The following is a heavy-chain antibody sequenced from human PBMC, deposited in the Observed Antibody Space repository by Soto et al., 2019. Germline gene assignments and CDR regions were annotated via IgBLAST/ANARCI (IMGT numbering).Heavy chain of an antibody. CDR1: GFTFSSYS. Sequence: PGESLKISCAASGFTFSSYSMNWVRQAPGKGLEWVSYISSSSSTIYYADSVKGRFTISRDNAKNTLYLQMNSLRAEDTAVYYCAKDLYLGYNYGPHYYYCYGMDVWGQGTTVTVSS. D-gene: IGHD1-1*01. V-gene: IGHV3-48*01. CDR2: ISSSSSTI. J-gene: IGHJ6*02. CDR3: AKDLYLGYNYGPHYYYCYGMDV.